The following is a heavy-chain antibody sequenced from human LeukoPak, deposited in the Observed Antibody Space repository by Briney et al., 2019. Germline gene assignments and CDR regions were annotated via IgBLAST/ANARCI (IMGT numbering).Heavy chain of an antibody. V-gene: IGHV3-30-3*01. D-gene: IGHD5-18*01. Sequence: GGSLRLSCAASGFTFSSYAMHWVRQAPGKGLEWVAVISYDGSNKYYTDSVKGRFTISRDNSKNTLYLQMNSLRAEDTAVYYCASGRGYSYVTPLDYWGQGTLVTVSS. CDR1: GFTFSSYA. CDR3: ASGRGYSYVTPLDY. J-gene: IGHJ4*02. CDR2: ISYDGSNK.